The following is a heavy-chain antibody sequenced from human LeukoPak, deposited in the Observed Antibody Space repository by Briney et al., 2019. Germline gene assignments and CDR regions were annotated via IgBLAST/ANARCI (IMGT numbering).Heavy chain of an antibody. D-gene: IGHD5-18*01. CDR3: ARGYGYSYGNPLLY. Sequence: PSETLSLACTVSGGSISSYYWSWIRQPPGKGLEWIGYIYYSGSTSYNPSLKSRVTISVDTSKNQFSLKLSSVTAADTAVYYCARGYGYSYGNPLLYWGQGTLVTVSS. CDR2: IYYSGST. CDR1: GGSISSYY. V-gene: IGHV4-59*01. J-gene: IGHJ4*02.